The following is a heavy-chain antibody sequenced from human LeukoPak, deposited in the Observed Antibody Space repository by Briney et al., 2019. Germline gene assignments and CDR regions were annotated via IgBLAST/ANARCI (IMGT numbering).Heavy chain of an antibody. Sequence: PGGSLRLSCAASGFTVSSNYMSWVRQAPGKGLEWVSVIYSGGSTYYADSVKGRLTISRHNSKNTLYLQMNSLRAEDTAVYYCARGLYGFGFPWANRFDPWGQGTLVTVSS. D-gene: IGHD3-10*01. CDR2: IYSGGST. J-gene: IGHJ5*02. CDR3: ARGLYGFGFPWANRFDP. V-gene: IGHV3-53*04. CDR1: GFTVSSNY.